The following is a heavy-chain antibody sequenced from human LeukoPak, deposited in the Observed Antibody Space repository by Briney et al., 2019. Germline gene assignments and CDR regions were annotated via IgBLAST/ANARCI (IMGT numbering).Heavy chain of an antibody. CDR2: TSYDGSDK. D-gene: IGHD2/OR15-2a*01. CDR3: AKDRESYYYDIDV. Sequence: GGSLRLSCAASGFTFGNYGMHWVRQAPGKGLDWVAVTSYDGSDKYYADSVKGRFTISRDNSNNTLYLQMSSLSAEDTAVYYCAKDRESYYYDIDVWGQGTTVTVS. J-gene: IGHJ6*02. CDR1: GFTFGNYG. V-gene: IGHV3-30*18.